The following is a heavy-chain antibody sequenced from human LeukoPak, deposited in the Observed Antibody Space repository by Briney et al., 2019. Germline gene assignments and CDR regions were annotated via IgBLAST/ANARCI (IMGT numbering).Heavy chain of an antibody. CDR3: VRDSASFGFDH. D-gene: IGHD3-10*01. Sequence: GGSLRLSCVTSGFSFSSNFMSWVRQAPGKGLEWVSVIYSIGSTYYTDSVKGRFTISRDNSKSTEYLQMDSLRAEDTAVYYCVRDSASFGFDHGGQGTLVTVSS. CDR2: IYSIGST. V-gene: IGHV3-53*01. CDR1: GFSFSSNF. J-gene: IGHJ4*02.